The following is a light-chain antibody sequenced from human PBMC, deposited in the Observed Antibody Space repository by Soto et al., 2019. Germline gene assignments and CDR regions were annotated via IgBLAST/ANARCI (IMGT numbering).Light chain of an antibody. CDR3: QQCNNWPRT. J-gene: IGKJ1*01. V-gene: IGKV3-15*01. CDR2: GAS. CDR1: QSFSSN. Sequence: EIVMTQSPATLSVSPGERATLSCRASQSFSSNLAWYQQKPGQAPRLLIYGASTRATGIPARFSGSGSGTEFTLAISSLQSEDFAVYYCQQCNNWPRTFGQGTKVDIK.